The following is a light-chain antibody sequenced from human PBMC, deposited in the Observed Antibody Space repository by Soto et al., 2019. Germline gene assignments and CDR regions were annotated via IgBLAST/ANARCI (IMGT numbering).Light chain of an antibody. Sequence: QSVLTQPPSVSAAPGQKVTISCSGSSSNIGNNYVFWYQQLPGTAPKLLIYDNEKRPSGIPDRFSGSKSGTSATLGITGLQTGDEADYYCATWDSSLSAGVFGGGTKLTV. V-gene: IGLV1-51*01. CDR3: ATWDSSLSAGV. J-gene: IGLJ2*01. CDR1: SSNIGNNY. CDR2: DNE.